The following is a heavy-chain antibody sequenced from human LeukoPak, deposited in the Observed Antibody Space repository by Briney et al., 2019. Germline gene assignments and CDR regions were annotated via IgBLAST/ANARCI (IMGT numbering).Heavy chain of an antibody. CDR2: ISWNSGSI. V-gene: IGHV3-9*01. D-gene: IGHD3-10*01. CDR3: AKDVRGVNHPY. J-gene: IGHJ4*02. CDR1: GFTFDDYA. Sequence: SGGSLRLSCAASGFTFDDYAMHWVRQAPGKGLEWVSGISWNSGSIGYADSVKGQFTISRDNAKNSLYLQMNSLRAEDTALYYCAKDVRGVNHPYWGQGTLVTVSS.